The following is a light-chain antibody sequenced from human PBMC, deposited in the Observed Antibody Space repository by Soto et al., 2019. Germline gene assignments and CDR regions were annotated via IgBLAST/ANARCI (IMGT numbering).Light chain of an antibody. Sequence: EIVMTQSPATLSVSPGERASLSCRASQSVGSNLAWYQQTAGQAPRLLIYGASTRATGIPASVSGSGSGTEFTLTISSLQSEDFAVYSCQQYTNWPYTFGQGTKLEIK. CDR3: QQYTNWPYT. CDR2: GAS. CDR1: QSVGSN. J-gene: IGKJ2*01. V-gene: IGKV3-15*01.